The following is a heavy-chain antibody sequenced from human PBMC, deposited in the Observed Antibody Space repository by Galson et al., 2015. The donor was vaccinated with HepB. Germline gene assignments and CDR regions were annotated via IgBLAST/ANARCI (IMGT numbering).Heavy chain of an antibody. J-gene: IGHJ4*02. Sequence: LRLSCAASGFTFSSYAMHWVRQAPGKGLEWVAVISYDGSNKYYADSVKGRFTISRDNSKNTLYLQMNSLRAEDTAVYYCARDQRITMVRGGFDYWGQGTLVTVSS. CDR3: ARDQRITMVRGGFDY. CDR1: GFTFSSYA. V-gene: IGHV3-30*04. D-gene: IGHD3-10*01. CDR2: ISYDGSNK.